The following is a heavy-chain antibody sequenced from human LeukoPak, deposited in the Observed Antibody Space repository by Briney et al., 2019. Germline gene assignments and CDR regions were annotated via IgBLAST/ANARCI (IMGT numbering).Heavy chain of an antibody. CDR2: INSDRRIK. D-gene: IGHD3-22*01. CDR1: GFTFSSHW. J-gene: IGHJ3*02. V-gene: IGHV3-74*01. Sequence: GGSLRLSCAASGFTFSSHWMHWVRQAPGKGLEWISRINSDRRIKNYAHSVQGRFAISRDHAKKKLYLQMKSLRAEHTTVYYCAIDSWLYDIRGYDGFDIGGKEKSVPVS. CDR3: AIDSWLYDIRGYDGFDI.